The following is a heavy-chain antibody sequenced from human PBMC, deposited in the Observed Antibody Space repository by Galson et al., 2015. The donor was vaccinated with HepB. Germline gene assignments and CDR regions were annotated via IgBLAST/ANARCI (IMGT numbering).Heavy chain of an antibody. CDR3: ARVRGSMVRGVMTYYYHYYMDV. V-gene: IGHV1-18*01. J-gene: IGHJ6*03. CDR1: GYTFTSYG. CDR2: ISAYNGNT. Sequence: SVKVSCKASGYTFTSYGISWVRQAPGQGLEWMGWISAYNGNTNYAQKLQGRVTMTTDTSTSTAYMELRSLRSDDTAVYYCARVRGSMVRGVMTYYYHYYMDVWGKGTTVTVSS. D-gene: IGHD3-10*01.